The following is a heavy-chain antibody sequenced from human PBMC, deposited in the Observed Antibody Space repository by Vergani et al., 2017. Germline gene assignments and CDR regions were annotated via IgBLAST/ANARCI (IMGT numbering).Heavy chain of an antibody. D-gene: IGHD3-22*01. CDR2: IYHSGST. CDR1: GYSISSGYY. J-gene: IGHJ4*02. CDR3: ASFSYYYDSSGRVDY. V-gene: IGHV4-38-2*01. Sequence: QVQLQESGPGLVKPSETLSLTCAVSGYSISSGYYWGWIRQPPGKGLEWIGSIYHSGSTYYNPSLKSRVTISVDTSKNQFSLKLSSVTAADTAVYYCASFSYYYDSSGRVDYWGQGTLVTVSS.